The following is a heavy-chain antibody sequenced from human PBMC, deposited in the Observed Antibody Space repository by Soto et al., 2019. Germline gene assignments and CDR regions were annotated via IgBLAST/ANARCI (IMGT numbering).Heavy chain of an antibody. D-gene: IGHD3-3*01. CDR2: ISAYNGNT. V-gene: IGHV1-18*01. Sequence: ASVKVSCKASGYTFTSYGISWVRQAPGQGLERMGWISAYNGNTNYAQKLQGRVTMTTDTSTSTAYMELRSLRSDDTAVYYCARDPISDFWSGYYYYYYGMDVWGQGTTVTVSS. CDR3: ARDPISDFWSGYYYYYYGMDV. CDR1: GYTFTSYG. J-gene: IGHJ6*02.